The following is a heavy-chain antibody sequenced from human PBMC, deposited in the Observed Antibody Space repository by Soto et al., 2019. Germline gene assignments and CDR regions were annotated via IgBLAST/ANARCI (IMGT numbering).Heavy chain of an antibody. CDR1: GGSISSRDW. J-gene: IGHJ5*02. Sequence: SETLSLTCAVSGGSISSRDWWNWVRQPPGMGLEWIGEIDHSGNTNYNPSLKSRVTISVDKSKTQFSLKLNSVTAADTAVYYCARSLGTTWSFDPWGQGTLVTVSS. D-gene: IGHD6-13*01. V-gene: IGHV4-4*02. CDR3: ARSLGTTWSFDP. CDR2: IDHSGNT.